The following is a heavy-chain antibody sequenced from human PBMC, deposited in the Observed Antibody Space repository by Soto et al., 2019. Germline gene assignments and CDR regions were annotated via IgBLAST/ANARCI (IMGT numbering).Heavy chain of an antibody. V-gene: IGHV4-34*01. CDR2: INHSGST. J-gene: IGHJ4*02. CDR1: GGSFSGYY. Sequence: QVQLQQWGAGLLKPSETLSLTCAVYGGSFSGYYWSWIRQPPGKGLEWIGEINHSGSTNYNPSLKSRVTISVDTSKNQFSLKLRSVTAADTAVYYCARVLAARQFDYWGQGTLVTVSS. D-gene: IGHD6-6*01. CDR3: ARVLAARQFDY.